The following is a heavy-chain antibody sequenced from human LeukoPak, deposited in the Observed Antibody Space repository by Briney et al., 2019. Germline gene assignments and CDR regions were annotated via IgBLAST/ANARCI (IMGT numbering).Heavy chain of an antibody. CDR2: IYYSGST. V-gene: IGHV4-59*01. D-gene: IGHD6-19*01. CDR1: GGSISSYY. Sequence: SETLSLTCTVSGGSISSYYWSWIRQPPGKGLEWIGYIYYSGSTNYNPSLKSRVTISVDTSKNQFSLKLSSVTAADTAVYYCARDSLDPVAGTGYYYYYGMDVWGQGTTVTIS. CDR3: ARDSLDPVAGTGYYYYYGMDV. J-gene: IGHJ6*02.